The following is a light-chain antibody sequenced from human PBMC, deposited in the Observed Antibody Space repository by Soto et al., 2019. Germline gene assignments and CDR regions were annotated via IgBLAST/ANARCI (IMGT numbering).Light chain of an antibody. CDR3: QSYDSSLSGVV. V-gene: IGLV1-40*01. CDR2: NNN. CDR1: SSNIGAGYD. Sequence: QSVLTQPPSVSGAPGQRVTISCTGSSSNIGAGYDVHWYQQLPGTAPKLLIYNNNNRHSGVPDRFSGSKSGTSASLAITGLQAEDEADYYCQSYDSSLSGVVFGGGTKLTVL. J-gene: IGLJ2*01.